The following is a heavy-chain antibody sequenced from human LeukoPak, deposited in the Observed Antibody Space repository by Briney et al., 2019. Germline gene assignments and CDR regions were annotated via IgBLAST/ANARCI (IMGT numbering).Heavy chain of an antibody. Sequence: SETLSLTCTVSGGSISSYYWSWIRQPPGKGLEWIGYIYYSGSTNYNPSLKSRVTISVDTSKNQFSLKLSSVTAADTAVYYCARGLRSTYYYDSSGYYPRGVFDYWGQGTLVTVSS. CDR2: IYYSGST. J-gene: IGHJ4*02. CDR1: GGSISSYY. CDR3: ARGLRSTYYYDSSGYYPRGVFDY. V-gene: IGHV4-59*01. D-gene: IGHD3-22*01.